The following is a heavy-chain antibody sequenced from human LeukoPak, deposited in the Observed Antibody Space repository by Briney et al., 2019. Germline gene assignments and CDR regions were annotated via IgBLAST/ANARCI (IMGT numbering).Heavy chain of an antibody. J-gene: IGHJ4*02. CDR1: GGTFSSYA. Sequence: SVKVSCKASGGTFSSYAISWVRQAPGQGLEWMGGIIPIFGTANYAQKFQGRVTITADESTSTAYMELSSLRSEDTAVYYCARGASDYYDSSGYFDYWGQGTLVTVSS. CDR3: ARGASDYYDSSGYFDY. CDR2: IIPIFGTA. D-gene: IGHD3-22*01. V-gene: IGHV1-69*13.